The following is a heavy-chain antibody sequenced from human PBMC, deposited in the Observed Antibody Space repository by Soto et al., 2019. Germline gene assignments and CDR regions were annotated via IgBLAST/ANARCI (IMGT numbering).Heavy chain of an antibody. D-gene: IGHD4-17*01. CDR1: GGSIRSSSYY. J-gene: IGHJ5*02. V-gene: IGHV4-39*01. CDR3: ARTLDYGDYVRWFDP. CDR2: IYYSGST. Sequence: PSETLSLTCTFSGGSIRSSSYYLGWIRQPPGKGLEWIGSIYYSGSTYYNPSLKSRVTISVDTSKNQFSLKLSSVTAADTAVYYCARTLDYGDYVRWFDPWGQGTLVTVSS.